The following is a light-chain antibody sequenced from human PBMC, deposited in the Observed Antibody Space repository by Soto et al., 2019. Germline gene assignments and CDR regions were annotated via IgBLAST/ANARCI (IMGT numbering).Light chain of an antibody. CDR3: AAWDDSLNGYV. J-gene: IGLJ1*01. CDR1: SSNIGSNT. Sequence: QSVLTQPPSASGTPGQRVTISCSGSSSNIGSNTVNWYQQLPGTAPKLLIYSNNQRPSGVPDRFSGSKSGTSASLAISGLKYEDEADYYCAAWDDSLNGYVFGTGTKLTVL. V-gene: IGLV1-44*01. CDR2: SNN.